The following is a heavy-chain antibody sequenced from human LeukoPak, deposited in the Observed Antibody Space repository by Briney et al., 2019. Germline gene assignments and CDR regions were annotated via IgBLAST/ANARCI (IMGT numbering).Heavy chain of an antibody. CDR1: GFTFSSYG. D-gene: IGHD6-13*01. V-gene: IGHV3-30*02. CDR2: IRYDGSNK. Sequence: PGGSLRLSCAASGFTFSSYGMHWVRQAPGKGLEWVAFIRYDGSNKYYADSVKGRFTISRDNSKNTLYLQMNSQRAEDTAVYYCAKEVGIAAAGTYYWGQGTLVTVSS. CDR3: AKEVGIAAAGTYY. J-gene: IGHJ4*02.